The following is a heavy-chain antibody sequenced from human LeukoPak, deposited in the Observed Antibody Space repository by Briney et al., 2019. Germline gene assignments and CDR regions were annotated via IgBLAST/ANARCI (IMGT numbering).Heavy chain of an antibody. CDR2: IYYSGST. CDR3: ARRQAKDAFDI. V-gene: IGHV4-39*01. Sequence: SETLSLTCTVSGGSISSSSYYWGWIRQPPGKGLEWIGSIYYSGSTYYNPSLKSRVTISVDTSKNQFSLKLSSVTAADTAVYYCARRQAKDAFDIWGQGTMVTVSS. J-gene: IGHJ3*02. CDR1: GGSISSSSYY.